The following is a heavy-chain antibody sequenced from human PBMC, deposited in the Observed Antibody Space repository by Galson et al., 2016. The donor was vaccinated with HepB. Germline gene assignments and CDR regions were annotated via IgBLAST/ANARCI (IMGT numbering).Heavy chain of an antibody. CDR1: GFTFYNYA. Sequence: SLRLSCAASGFTFYNYAMDWVRQAPGGGLEWVAAIGGNGSPTYYADSLRGRFSISRDNSKNTLYLQMNSLGAEDTALYYCARGGGHGFFDYWGQGTQVTVSS. D-gene: IGHD3-10*01. CDR3: ARGGGHGFFDY. V-gene: IGHV3-23*01. J-gene: IGHJ4*02. CDR2: IGGNGSPT.